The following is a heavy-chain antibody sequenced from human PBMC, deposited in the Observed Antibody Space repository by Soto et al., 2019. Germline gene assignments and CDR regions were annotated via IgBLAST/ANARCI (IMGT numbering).Heavy chain of an antibody. V-gene: IGHV4-34*12. CDR3: ARSPLGYAYVPQTWREVKDSFDI. J-gene: IGHJ3*02. Sequence: SETLSLTXAIYGASLGGFHWTWLRQAPGKGLEWIGELIHGGSTNYNPSLKSRVSFSLDTSKNQFSLHLMSVTAADTAVYYCARSPLGYAYVPQTWREVKDSFDIWGRGTMVTVSS. D-gene: IGHD3-16*01. CDR2: LIHGGST. CDR1: GASLGGFH.